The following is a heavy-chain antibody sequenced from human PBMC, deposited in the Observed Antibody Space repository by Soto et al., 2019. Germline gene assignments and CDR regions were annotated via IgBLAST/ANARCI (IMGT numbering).Heavy chain of an antibody. CDR2: IYYSGST. CDR3: ARDCKRDRFGMDV. J-gene: IGHJ6*02. CDR1: GGSVSSGSYY. Sequence: QVQLQESGPGLVKPSETLSLTCTVSGGSVSSGSYYWSWIRQPPGKGLEWIGYIYYSGSTNYNPPHKSRVTISVDTSKNQFSLKLSSVTAADTAVYYCARDCKRDRFGMDVWGQGTTVTVSS. D-gene: IGHD2-15*01. V-gene: IGHV4-61*01.